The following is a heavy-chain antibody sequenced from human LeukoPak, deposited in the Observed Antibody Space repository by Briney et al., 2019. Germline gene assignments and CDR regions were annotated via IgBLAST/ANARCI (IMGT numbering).Heavy chain of an antibody. D-gene: IGHD3-22*01. CDR1: GYTFTSYG. Sequence: ASVKVSCKASGYTFTSYGISWVRQAPGQGLEWMGWISAYNGNTNYAQKLQGRVTMTTDTSTSTAYMELRSLRSDDTAVYYCARGVITMIVVTYFDYWGQETLVTVSS. CDR3: ARGVITMIVVTYFDY. V-gene: IGHV1-18*01. CDR2: ISAYNGNT. J-gene: IGHJ4*02.